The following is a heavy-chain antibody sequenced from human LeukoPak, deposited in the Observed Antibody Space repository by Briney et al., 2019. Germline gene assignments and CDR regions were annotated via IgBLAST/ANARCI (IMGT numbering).Heavy chain of an antibody. Sequence: GGSLRLSCAASGFTFSSYEMNWVRQAPGKGLEWVSYISSSGSTIYYADSVKGRFTISRDNAKNSLYLQMNSLRAEDTAVYYCARQQGYSYGYWNYYYYYYMDVWGKGTTVTVSS. CDR2: ISSSGSTI. CDR3: ARQQGYSYGYWNYYYYYYMDV. V-gene: IGHV3-48*03. D-gene: IGHD5-18*01. CDR1: GFTFSSYE. J-gene: IGHJ6*03.